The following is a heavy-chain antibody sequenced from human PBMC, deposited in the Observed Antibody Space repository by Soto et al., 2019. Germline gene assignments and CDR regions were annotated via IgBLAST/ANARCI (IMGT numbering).Heavy chain of an antibody. CDR3: ARSRSFRLVGFPLDS. CDR2: ISHSGRA. V-gene: IGHV4-38-2*01. J-gene: IGHJ4*02. D-gene: IGHD3-16*02. CDR1: GFSIQTSYF. Sequence: PSETLSLTCGVSGFSIQTSYFWGWIRQPPGKGLEWIGLISHSGRAISHPSFASRATISLDTTNNAFSLILKSVTAADTAVYYCARSRSFRLVGFPLDSWGQGTLVTVSS.